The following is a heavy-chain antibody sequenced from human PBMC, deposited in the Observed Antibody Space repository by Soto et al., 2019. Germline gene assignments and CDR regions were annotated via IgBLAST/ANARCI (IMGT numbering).Heavy chain of an antibody. Sequence: PGGSLRLSCAASGFTCSSYWMSWVRQAPGKGLEWVANIKEDGSARYYVDSVRGRFTISRDNAKNSLYLQMNSLRAEDTAVYYCARAVDQRTGADWFDPWGQGTLVTVSS. CDR3: ARAVDQRTGADWFDP. CDR1: GFTCSSYW. V-gene: IGHV3-7*01. J-gene: IGHJ5*02. D-gene: IGHD6-25*01. CDR2: IKEDGSAR.